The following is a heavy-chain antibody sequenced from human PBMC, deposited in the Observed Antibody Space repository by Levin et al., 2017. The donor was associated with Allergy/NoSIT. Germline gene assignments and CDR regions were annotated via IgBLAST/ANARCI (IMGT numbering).Heavy chain of an antibody. CDR3: ASRAYCGGDCHSWYFDR. J-gene: IGHJ2*01. CDR2: IYYSGST. D-gene: IGHD2-21*02. Sequence: SETLSLTCTVSGGSISSGDYYWSWIRQPPGKGLEWIGYIYYSGSTYYNPSLKSRVTISVDTSKNQFSLKLSSVTAADTAVYYCASRAYCGGDCHSWYFDRWGRGTLVTVSS. V-gene: IGHV4-30-4*01. CDR1: GGSISSGDYY.